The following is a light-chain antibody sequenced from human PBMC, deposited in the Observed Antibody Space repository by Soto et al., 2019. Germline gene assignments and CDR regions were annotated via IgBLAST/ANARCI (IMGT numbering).Light chain of an antibody. CDR2: EVA. CDR1: KNDIGFYDF. J-gene: IGLJ1*01. CDR3: KSYAGSNTYV. V-gene: IGLV2-8*01. Sequence: QSVLTQPPSASGSPGRSVTISCTGTKNDIGFYDFVSWYQHHPGKAPRLIIYEVAQRPSGVPDRFSGSKSGNTASLTVSGLQAADEADYFCKSYAGSNTYVSGSGTKVTVL.